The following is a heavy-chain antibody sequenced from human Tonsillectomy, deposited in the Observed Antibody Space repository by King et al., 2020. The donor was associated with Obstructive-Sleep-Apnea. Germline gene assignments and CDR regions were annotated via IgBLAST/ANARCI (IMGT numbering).Heavy chain of an antibody. CDR3: TKDTGNYRGFEY. D-gene: IGHD4-11*01. J-gene: IGHJ4*02. V-gene: IGHV3-43*01. Sequence: VQLVESGGAVVQPGGSLRLSCAASGFTFKNYIMHWVRQPPGKGLDVVSLFNWVGTSGLYVDSVRGRFTISRDNSKNSLFLQMDSLGTEDGALYFCTKDTGNYRGFEYWGQGTLVTVSS. CDR2: FNWVGTSG. CDR1: GFTFKNYI.